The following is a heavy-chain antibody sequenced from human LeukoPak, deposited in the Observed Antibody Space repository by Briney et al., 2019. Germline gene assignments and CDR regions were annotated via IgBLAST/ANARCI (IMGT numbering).Heavy chain of an antibody. D-gene: IGHD3-22*01. V-gene: IGHV3-74*01. Sequence: GGSLRLSCATSGFTFSSYWMHWVRQAPGKGLVWVSRINSDGSSTSYADSVKGRFTISRDNAKNTLYLQMNSQRAEDTAVYYCAREYYDSSGCLPYFDYWGQGTLVTVSS. CDR3: AREYYDSSGCLPYFDY. CDR2: INSDGSST. CDR1: GFTFSSYW. J-gene: IGHJ4*02.